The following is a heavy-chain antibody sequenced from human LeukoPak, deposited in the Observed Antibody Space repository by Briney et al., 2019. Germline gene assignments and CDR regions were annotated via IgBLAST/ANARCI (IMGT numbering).Heavy chain of an antibody. J-gene: IGHJ4*02. CDR1: GFTFSSYG. V-gene: IGHV3-33*01. CDR2: TWYDGSNK. Sequence: GGSLRLSCAASGFTFSSYGMHWVRQAPGKGLEWVALTWYDGSNKSYGDSVKGRFTISRDNSKNTLYLQMSSLRPEDTAVYYCARDQSLLYFDYWGQGTLVTVSS. CDR3: ARDQSLLYFDY. D-gene: IGHD2-15*01.